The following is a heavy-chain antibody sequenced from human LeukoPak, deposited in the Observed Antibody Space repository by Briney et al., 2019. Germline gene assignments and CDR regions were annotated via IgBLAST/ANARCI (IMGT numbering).Heavy chain of an antibody. CDR3: ARGSIAARPSYFDY. D-gene: IGHD6-6*01. CDR1: GGSFSGYY. J-gene: IGHJ4*02. V-gene: IGHV4-34*01. CDR2: INHSGST. Sequence: SKTLSLTCAVYGGSFSGYYWSWIRQPPGKGLEWIGEINHSGSTNYNPSLKSRVTISVDTSKNQFSLKLSSVTAADTAVYYCARGSIAARPSYFDYWGQGTLVTVSS.